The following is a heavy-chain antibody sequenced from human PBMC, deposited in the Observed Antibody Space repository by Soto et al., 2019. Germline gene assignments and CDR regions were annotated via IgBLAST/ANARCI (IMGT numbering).Heavy chain of an antibody. CDR2: IKTKTDGETT. CDR1: GFTFSNAW. Sequence: EVQLVESGGGLVKPGGSLRLSCAASGFTFSNAWMNWVRQAPGKGLEWVGRIKTKTDGETTDYAAPVKGRFTISRDDSANTLYLQMISLKTEDTAVYYCTTDSFLMMNATSWPYGMDVWGHGTTVTVSS. V-gene: IGHV3-15*01. CDR3: TTDSFLMMNATSWPYGMDV. J-gene: IGHJ6*02. D-gene: IGHD2-8*02.